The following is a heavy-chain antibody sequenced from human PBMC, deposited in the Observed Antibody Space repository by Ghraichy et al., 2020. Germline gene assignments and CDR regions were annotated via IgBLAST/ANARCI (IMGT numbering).Heavy chain of an antibody. D-gene: IGHD3-10*01. CDR1: GGSISSYY. V-gene: IGHV4-59*01. CDR3: ASDTAGNVATGYYYGMDV. CDR2: IYYSGST. Sequence: SETLSLTCTVSGGSISSYYWSWIRQPPGKGLEWIGYIYYSGSTNYNPSLKSRVTISVDTSKNQFSLKLSSVTAADTAVYYCASDTAGNVATGYYYGMDVWGQGTTVTVSS. J-gene: IGHJ6*02.